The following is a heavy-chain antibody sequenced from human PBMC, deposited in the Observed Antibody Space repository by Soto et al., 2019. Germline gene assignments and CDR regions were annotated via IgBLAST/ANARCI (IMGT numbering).Heavy chain of an antibody. CDR3: ARCGYYGGLDY. CDR1: GFTFSRYS. CDR2: ISYDGNTK. D-gene: IGHD4-17*01. J-gene: IGHJ4*02. V-gene: IGHV3-30-3*01. Sequence: QVQPVESGGGVVQPGRSLRLSCAASGFTFSRYSMHWFRQAPGKGLEWVAVISYDGNTKYLADSVKGRFTISRDSSKNTVFLHMNSLRVEDTAVYFCARCGYYGGLDYWGQGTLVTVSS.